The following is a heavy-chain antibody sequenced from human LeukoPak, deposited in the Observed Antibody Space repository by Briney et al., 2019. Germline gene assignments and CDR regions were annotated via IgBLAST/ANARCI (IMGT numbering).Heavy chain of an antibody. CDR3: ARRGLVVVPR. J-gene: IGHJ4*02. V-gene: IGHV4-39*01. CDR2: IDYRGTT. Sequence: SETLSLTCTVSGGSVSSSDSYWLWVRQPPGEGLVWIGSIDYRGTTYYNPSLKSQPTISAVTSKNQCSRKVNSVTSADTAVYYCARRGLVVVPRWGQGTLVTVSS. D-gene: IGHD2-21*01. CDR1: GGSVSSSDSY.